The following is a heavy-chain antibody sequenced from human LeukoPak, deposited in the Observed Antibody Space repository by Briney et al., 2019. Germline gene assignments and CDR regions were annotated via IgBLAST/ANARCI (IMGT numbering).Heavy chain of an antibody. CDR3: AKEGYYDSSGYYYLSSFDY. CDR2: ISGSGGSI. CDR1: GFTFSSYA. D-gene: IGHD3-22*01. J-gene: IGHJ4*02. V-gene: IGHV3-23*01. Sequence: PGGSLRLSCAASGFTFSSYAMSWVRQAPGKGLEWVSAISGSGGSIYYADSVKGRFTISRDNSKNTLYLQMNSLRAEDTAVYYCAKEGYYDSSGYYYLSSFDYWGQGTLVTVSS.